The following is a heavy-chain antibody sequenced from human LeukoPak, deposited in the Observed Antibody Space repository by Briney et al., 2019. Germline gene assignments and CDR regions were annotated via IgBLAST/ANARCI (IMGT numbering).Heavy chain of an antibody. CDR2: LSGSGITT. J-gene: IGHJ4*01. CDR3: AKGIYSSGWSYFDY. CDR1: GFTFSNSA. D-gene: IGHD6-19*01. Sequence: GGSLRLSCAASGFTFSNSAMSWVRQAPGKGLEWVSTLSGSGITTYYADSVKGRFTISRDNSKNTLYLQMNSLRAEDTAVYYCAKGIYSSGWSYFDYWGHGTLVTASS. V-gene: IGHV3-23*01.